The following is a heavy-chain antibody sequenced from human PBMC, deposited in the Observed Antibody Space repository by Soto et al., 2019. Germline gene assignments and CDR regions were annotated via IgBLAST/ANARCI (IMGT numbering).Heavy chain of an antibody. Sequence: ASVKVSCKVSGYTLTELSMHWVRQAPGKGLEWMGGFDPEDGETIYAQKFQGRVTMTEDTSTDTAYMELSSLRSEDTAVYYCATGATAVAGTTPYFDYWGQGTLVTVSS. CDR2: FDPEDGET. J-gene: IGHJ4*02. V-gene: IGHV1-24*01. D-gene: IGHD6-19*01. CDR3: ATGATAVAGTTPYFDY. CDR1: GYTLTELS.